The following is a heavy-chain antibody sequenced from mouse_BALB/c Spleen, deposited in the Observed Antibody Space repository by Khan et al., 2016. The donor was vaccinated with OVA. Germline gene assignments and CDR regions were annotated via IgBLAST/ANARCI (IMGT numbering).Heavy chain of an antibody. J-gene: IGHJ4*01. CDR2: ISSGGHYT. Sequence: EVQLVESGGDLVKPGGSLKLSCAASGFTFSSYGMSWVRQTPDKRLEWVATISSGGHYTYFQDSVRGRFTISRDNAKNTLYLQMSSLKSEDTAMYYCARTMTTAKGDYYAMDYWGQGTSVTVAS. CDR1: GFTFSSYG. CDR3: ARTMTTAKGDYYAMDY. V-gene: IGHV5-6*01. D-gene: IGHD1-2*01.